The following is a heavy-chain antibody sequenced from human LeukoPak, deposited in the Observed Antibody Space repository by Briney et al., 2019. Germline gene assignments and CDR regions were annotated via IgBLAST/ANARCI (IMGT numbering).Heavy chain of an antibody. Sequence: GGSLRLSCAASGSTFSSHTMNWVRQAPGKGLEWVSYISSTSSVIYYADSVKGRFTISRDNAKNSLYLQMNTLRVEDTAVYYCTRDLMDYDVSTGLHHYYMDVWGQGTTATVSS. V-gene: IGHV3-48*04. CDR1: GSTFSSHT. CDR2: ISSTSSVI. D-gene: IGHD3-9*01. CDR3: TRDLMDYDVSTGLHHYYMDV. J-gene: IGHJ6*02.